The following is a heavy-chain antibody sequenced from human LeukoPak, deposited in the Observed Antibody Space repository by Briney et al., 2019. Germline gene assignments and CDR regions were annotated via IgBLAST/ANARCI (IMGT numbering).Heavy chain of an antibody. CDR2: INSDGSST. Sequence: AGGSLRLSCAASGFTFISAWMSWIRQAPGKGLEWVGRINSDGSSTSYADSVKGRFTISRDNAKNTLYLQMNSLRAEDTALYYCARDRRVDTVSGGMDVWGKGTTVTVSS. J-gene: IGHJ6*03. V-gene: IGHV3-74*01. CDR3: ARDRRVDTVSGGMDV. D-gene: IGHD5-18*01. CDR1: GFTFISAW.